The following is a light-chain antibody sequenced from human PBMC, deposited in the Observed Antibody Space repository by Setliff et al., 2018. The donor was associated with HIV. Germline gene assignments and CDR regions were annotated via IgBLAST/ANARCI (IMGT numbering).Light chain of an antibody. CDR3: SSYSINNLYV. CDR1: SSDIGSSNF. V-gene: IGLV2-14*03. CDR2: NVD. Sequence: QSVLTQPASVSGSPGQSITISCTGTSSDIGSSNFVSWYQQHPGKAPNVMIYNVDKRPSGVSNRFSGSKSGNTASLTISGLQTEDEADYYCSSYSINNLYVFATGTKV. J-gene: IGLJ1*01.